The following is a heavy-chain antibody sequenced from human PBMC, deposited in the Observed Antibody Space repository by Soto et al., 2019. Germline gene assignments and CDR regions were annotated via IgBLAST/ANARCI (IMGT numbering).Heavy chain of an antibody. Sequence: EVQLVESGGGLVQPGGSLRLSCSASGFTFSSYAMHWVRQAPGQGLEYVSAISSNGGSTYYAGTVKGRFTISRDNSKNNLYLQMSSLRAEDTAVYYCVKSVVQGPYDYYYGMDVWGQGTTVTVSS. J-gene: IGHJ6*02. CDR3: VKSVVQGPYDYYYGMDV. D-gene: IGHD2-15*01. CDR1: GFTFSSYA. CDR2: ISSNGGST. V-gene: IGHV3-64D*08.